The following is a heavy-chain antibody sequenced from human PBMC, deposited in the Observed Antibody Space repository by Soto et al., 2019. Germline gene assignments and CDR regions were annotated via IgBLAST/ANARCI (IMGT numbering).Heavy chain of an antibody. D-gene: IGHD2-21*02. V-gene: IGHV2-5*02. CDR1: GLSLRTTGVG. Sequence: QITLKESGPTLVKPTQTLTLTCTVSGLSLRTTGVGVGWVRQPPGKALEWLALLYCDDDKRYSTSLKSRLTNTKEIPEKQAVLTMPDTDTVDTATYYSVQTRCRGDCIELYSSPAYYGVDVWGQGPTVTVSS. CDR3: VQTRCRGDCIELYSSPAYYGVDV. J-gene: IGHJ6*02. CDR2: LYCDDDK.